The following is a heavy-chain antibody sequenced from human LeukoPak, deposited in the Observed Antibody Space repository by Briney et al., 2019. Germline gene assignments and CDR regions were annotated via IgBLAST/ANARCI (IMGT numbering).Heavy chain of an antibody. CDR3: AKDPYYYETSGFLSGGYFDY. D-gene: IGHD3-22*01. Sequence: PGGSLRLSCVASGFKFGGYVMGWVRQAPGKGLEWVSSISASGDTTYYTDSVKGRFTISRDNSRNTLYPHMSSLRADDTAVYYCAKDPYYYETSGFLSGGYFDYWGQGTLVTVSS. J-gene: IGHJ4*02. CDR2: ISASGDTT. V-gene: IGHV3-23*01. CDR1: GFKFGGYV.